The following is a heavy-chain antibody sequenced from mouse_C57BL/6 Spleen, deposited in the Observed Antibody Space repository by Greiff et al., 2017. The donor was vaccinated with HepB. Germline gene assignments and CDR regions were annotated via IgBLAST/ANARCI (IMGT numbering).Heavy chain of an antibody. D-gene: IGHD1-1*01. Sequence: QVHVKQSGPELVKPGASVKISCKASGYTFTDYYINWVKQRPGQGLEWIGWIFPGSGSTYYNEKFKGKATLTVDKSSSTAYMLLSSLTSEDSAVYFCARDGSSQYYFDYWGQGTTLTVSS. J-gene: IGHJ2*01. CDR2: IFPGSGST. CDR1: GYTFTDYY. CDR3: ARDGSSQYYFDY. V-gene: IGHV1-75*01.